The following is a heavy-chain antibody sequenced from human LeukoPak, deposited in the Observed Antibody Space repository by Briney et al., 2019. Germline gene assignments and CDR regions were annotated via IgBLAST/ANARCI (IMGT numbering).Heavy chain of an antibody. CDR3: ARDHAAAGGGLDY. CDR2: INTDGTVT. CDR1: GFTFSKYW. V-gene: IGHV3-74*01. J-gene: IGHJ4*02. D-gene: IGHD6-13*01. Sequence: PGGSLGLSCAASGFTFSKYWMLWVRQAPGKGLESVSRINTDGTVTTYADSVKGRFTVSRDNSKNTLYLQMNSLRVEDTALYYCARDHAAAGGGLDYWGRGTQVIVSS.